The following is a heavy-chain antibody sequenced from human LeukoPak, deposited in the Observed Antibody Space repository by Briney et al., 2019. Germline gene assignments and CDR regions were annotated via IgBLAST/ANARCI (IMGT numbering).Heavy chain of an antibody. D-gene: IGHD3-22*01. CDR1: GFTFSSYW. V-gene: IGHV3-74*01. J-gene: IGHJ3*02. CDR2: INSDGSST. CDR3: ARGRYYDSSGYQRQDAFDI. Sequence: GGSLRLSCAASGFTFSSYWMHWVRHAPGKGLVWVSRINSDGSSTSYADSVKGRFTISRDNAKNTLYLQMNSLRAEDTAVYYCARGRYYDSSGYQRQDAFDIWGQGTMVTVSS.